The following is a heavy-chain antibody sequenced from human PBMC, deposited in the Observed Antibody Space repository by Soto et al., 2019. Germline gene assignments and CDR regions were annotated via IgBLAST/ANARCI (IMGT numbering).Heavy chain of an antibody. Sequence: SETLSLTCAVSGGCISSGDYYWSWIRQPPGKGLEWIGYIYYSGSTYYNPSLKSRVTISVDMSKNQFSLKLSSVTAADTAVYYCAREGMAARAFDYSGQVTLVAVSS. D-gene: IGHD6-6*01. V-gene: IGHV4-30-4*01. CDR1: GGCISSGDYY. CDR2: IYYSGST. CDR3: AREGMAARAFDY. J-gene: IGHJ4*02.